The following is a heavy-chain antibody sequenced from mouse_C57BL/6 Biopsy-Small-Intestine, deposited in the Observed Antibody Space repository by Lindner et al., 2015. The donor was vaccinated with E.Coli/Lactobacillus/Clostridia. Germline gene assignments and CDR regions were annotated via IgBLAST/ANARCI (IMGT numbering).Heavy chain of an antibody. D-gene: IGHD1-1*01. Sequence: VQLQESGGGLVKPGGSLKLSCAASGFTFSDYGMHWVRQAPEKGLEWVAYISSGSSTIYYADTVKGRFTISRDNAKNTLFLQMTSLRSEDTAMYYCARTLYYGSTAGFAYVGPRDSGHCLC. J-gene: IGHJ3*01. CDR1: GFTFSDYG. V-gene: IGHV5-17*01. CDR2: ISSGSSTI. CDR3: ARTLYYGSTAGFAY.